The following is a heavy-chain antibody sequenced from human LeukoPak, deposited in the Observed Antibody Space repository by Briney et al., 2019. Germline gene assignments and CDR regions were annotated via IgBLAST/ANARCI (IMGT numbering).Heavy chain of an antibody. CDR1: GFTFSDYN. V-gene: IGHV3-11*04. D-gene: IGHD4-17*01. CDR3: AREGTTVTPMGY. CDR2: ISRSGSTK. J-gene: IGHJ4*02. Sequence: GGSLRLSCAASGFTFSDYNMRWIRQAPGKGLEWVSSISRSGSTKYYADSVKGRFTISRDNAKNSLYLQMNSLRAEDTAVYYCAREGTTVTPMGYWGQGTLVTVSS.